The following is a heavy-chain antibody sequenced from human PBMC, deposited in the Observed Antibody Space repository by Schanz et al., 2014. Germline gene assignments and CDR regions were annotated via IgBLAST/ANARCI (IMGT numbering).Heavy chain of an antibody. CDR3: VSEYRCGY. CDR2: TNEDGHEK. CDR1: QFSFSDCW. D-gene: IGHD5-12*01. V-gene: IGHV3-7*01. Sequence: EVHLVESGGGLVQPGGSLRLSCAASQFSFSDCWGDWVRQPPGKGLEWVASTNEDGHEKSYVDSVQGRFTISRDNARNSVYLQMNTLRAEDTALYYCVSEYRCGYWGQGTLVTVSA. J-gene: IGHJ4*02.